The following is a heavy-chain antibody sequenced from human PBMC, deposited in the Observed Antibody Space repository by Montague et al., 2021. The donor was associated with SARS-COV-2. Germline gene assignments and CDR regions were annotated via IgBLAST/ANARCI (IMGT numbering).Heavy chain of an antibody. Sequence: SETLSLTCTVSGGSISSSDYYWGWIRQPPGKELEWIGTIYYSGSTYYSPSLKSRVTISVDTSKNQFSLKLTSLTAADTAVYYCARSSGYNYDISYYGMDVGGQGTTVTVSS. CDR2: IYYSGST. J-gene: IGHJ6*02. CDR1: GGSISSSDYY. D-gene: IGHD5-18*01. V-gene: IGHV4-39*01. CDR3: ARSSGYNYDISYYGMDV.